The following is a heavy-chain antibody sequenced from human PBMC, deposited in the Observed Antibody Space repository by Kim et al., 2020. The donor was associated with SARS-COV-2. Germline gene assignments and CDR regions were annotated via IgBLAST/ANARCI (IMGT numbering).Heavy chain of an antibody. D-gene: IGHD1-1*01. J-gene: IGHJ6*03. Sequence: TESVKGRFDISRDNAKNSLYLQMNSRRAEDTAIYYCARGDDYYHFFYMDVWGTGTTVTVSS. V-gene: IGHV3-21*06. CDR3: ARGDDYYHFFYMDV.